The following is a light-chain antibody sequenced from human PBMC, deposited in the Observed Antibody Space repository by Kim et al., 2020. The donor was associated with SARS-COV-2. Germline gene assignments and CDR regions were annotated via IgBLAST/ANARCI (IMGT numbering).Light chain of an antibody. CDR3: SALDTSLSAWV. CDR1: SNNVVYQG. CDR2: SNN. V-gene: IGLV10-54*01. J-gene: IGLJ3*02. Sequence: RPPATLTCTGNSNNVVYQGVAWLQQHQGHPPKLVSYSNNNRPSGISARLSASRSGNTASLTITGLQPEDEADYYCSALDTSLSAWVFGGGTQLTVL.